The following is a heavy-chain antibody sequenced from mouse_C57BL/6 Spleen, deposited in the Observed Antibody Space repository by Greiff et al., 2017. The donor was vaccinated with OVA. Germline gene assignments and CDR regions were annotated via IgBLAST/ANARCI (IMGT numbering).Heavy chain of an antibody. D-gene: IGHD2-4*01. J-gene: IGHJ2*01. CDR1: GYTFTSYW. Sequence: VKLQESGTELVKPGASVKLSCKASGYTFTSYWMHWVKQRPGQGLEWIGNINPSNGGTNYNEKFKSKATLTVDKSSSTAYMQLSSLTSEDSAVYYCARSHYDYDYFDYWGQGTTLTVSS. V-gene: IGHV1-53*01. CDR3: ARSHYDYDYFDY. CDR2: INPSNGGT.